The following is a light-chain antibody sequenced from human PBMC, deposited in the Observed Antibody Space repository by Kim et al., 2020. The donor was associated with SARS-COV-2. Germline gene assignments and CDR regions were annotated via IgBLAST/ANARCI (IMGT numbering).Light chain of an antibody. V-gene: IGKV1-39*01. Sequence: ASLGDRVTITCPASQNIRSYLSWYQQKPGKAPRLLIYGAASLESGVPSRFSGSGSETDFTLIISSLQVEDIATYYCQQSYIIPPTFGQGTKVDIK. CDR3: QQSYIIPPT. CDR2: GAA. J-gene: IGKJ1*01. CDR1: QNIRSY.